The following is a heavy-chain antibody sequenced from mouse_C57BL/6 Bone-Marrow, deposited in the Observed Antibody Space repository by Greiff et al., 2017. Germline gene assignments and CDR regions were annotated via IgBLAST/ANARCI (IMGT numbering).Heavy chain of an antibody. Sequence: EVKLVESGGGLVQPGESLKLSCESNEYEFPSHDMSWVRKTPEKRLELVAAINSDVGSTYYPDTMERRFIISRDNTKKTLYLQMSSLRSEDTALYYCARQDGYYNYYAMDYWGQGTSVTVSS. J-gene: IGHJ4*01. D-gene: IGHD2-3*01. CDR2: INSDVGST. CDR3: ARQDGYYNYYAMDY. V-gene: IGHV5-2*01. CDR1: EYEFPSHD.